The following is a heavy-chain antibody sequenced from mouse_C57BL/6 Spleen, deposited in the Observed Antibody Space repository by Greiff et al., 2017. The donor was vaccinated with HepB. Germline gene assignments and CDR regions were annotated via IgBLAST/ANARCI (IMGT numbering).Heavy chain of an antibody. CDR3: ARGDYGNYDAMDY. CDR2: IYPGSGST. Sequence: VQLQQPGAELVKPGASVKMSCKASGYTFTSYWITWVKQRPGQGLEWIGDIYPGSGSTNYNEKFKSKATLTVDTSSSTAYMQLSSLTSEDSAVYYCARGDYGNYDAMDYWGQGTSVTVSS. V-gene: IGHV1-55*01. J-gene: IGHJ4*01. D-gene: IGHD2-1*01. CDR1: GYTFTSYW.